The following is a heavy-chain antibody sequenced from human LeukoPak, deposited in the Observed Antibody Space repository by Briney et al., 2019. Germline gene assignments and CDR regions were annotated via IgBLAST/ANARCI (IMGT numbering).Heavy chain of an antibody. CDR2: IYGSGST. CDR3: ARHGYINSVDY. CDR1: GDSISSYY. Sequence: SETLSLTCTVSGDSISSYYWSWIQQPPGKGLEWIGYIYGSGSTNYNPSLKSQVTISVDTSKNQLSLEVRSVTAADTAVYFCARHGYINSVDYWGQGTLVTVSS. J-gene: IGHJ4*02. V-gene: IGHV4-59*08. D-gene: IGHD4-11*01.